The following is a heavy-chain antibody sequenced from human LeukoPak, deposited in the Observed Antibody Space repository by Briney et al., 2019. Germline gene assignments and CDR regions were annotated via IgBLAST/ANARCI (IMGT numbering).Heavy chain of an antibody. CDR1: GGSITSYY. CDR3: ARYYYGSGSYWT. D-gene: IGHD3-10*01. V-gene: IGHV4-59*08. CDR2: IYYSGST. Sequence: PSETPSLTCTVSGGSITSYYWSWIRQPPGKGLEWIGYIYYSGSTNYNPSLKSRVTISLDTSKNQFSLKLSSVTAADTAVYYCARYYYGSGSYWTWGQGTLVTVSS. J-gene: IGHJ5*02.